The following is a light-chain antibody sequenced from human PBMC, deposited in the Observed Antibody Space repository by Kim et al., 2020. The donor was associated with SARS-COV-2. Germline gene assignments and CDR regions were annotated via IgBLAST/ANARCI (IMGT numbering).Light chain of an antibody. V-gene: IGLV2-14*03. CDR2: DVS. J-gene: IGLJ2*01. Sequence: QSVTSSCAGSSSCIGASHYVTWYHQHPGQAPQLILYDVSNRPSGVSTRFCGSTSGHTASLTISGLQAEDVADYYCLAHASTITLVFGGGTQLTVL. CDR3: LAHASTITLV. CDR1: SSCIGASHY.